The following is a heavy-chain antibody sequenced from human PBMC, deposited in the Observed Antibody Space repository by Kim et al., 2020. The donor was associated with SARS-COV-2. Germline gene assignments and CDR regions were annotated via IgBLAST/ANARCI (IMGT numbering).Heavy chain of an antibody. CDR3: ARAESAVTTWHAFDI. CDR2: INPNSGGT. V-gene: IGHV1-2*02. Sequence: ASVKVSCKASGYTFTGYYMHWVRQAPGQGLEWMGWINPNSGGTNYAQKFQGRVTMTRDTSISTAYMELSRLRSDDTAVYYCARAESAVTTWHAFDIWGQGTMVTVSS. J-gene: IGHJ3*02. D-gene: IGHD4-17*01. CDR1: GYTFTGYY.